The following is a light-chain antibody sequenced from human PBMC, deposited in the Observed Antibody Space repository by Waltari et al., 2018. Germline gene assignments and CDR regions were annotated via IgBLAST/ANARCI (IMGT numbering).Light chain of an antibody. J-gene: IGKJ1*01. Sequence: EIVMTQFPATLSVSPWELATLSSRASQSVSSNLAWYQQKPGQAPRLLIYGASTRATGIPARFSGSGSGTEFTLTISSLQSEDFAVYYCQQYNNWPPGWTFGQGTKVEIK. CDR2: GAS. CDR3: QQYNNWPPGWT. CDR1: QSVSSN. V-gene: IGKV3-15*01.